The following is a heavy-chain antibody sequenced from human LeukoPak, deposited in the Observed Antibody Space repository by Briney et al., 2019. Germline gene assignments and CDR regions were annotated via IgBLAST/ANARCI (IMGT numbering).Heavy chain of an antibody. D-gene: IGHD2-8*01. Sequence: SETLSLTCTVAGGSISSGGYYWSWIRQHPGKGLEWLGYIYYSGSTYYNPSLKSRVTISVDTSKNQFSLKLSSVTAADPAVYYCARSMTEALFDYWGQGTLVTVSS. CDR1: GGSISSGGYY. CDR2: IYYSGST. CDR3: ARSMTEALFDY. J-gene: IGHJ4*02. V-gene: IGHV4-31*03.